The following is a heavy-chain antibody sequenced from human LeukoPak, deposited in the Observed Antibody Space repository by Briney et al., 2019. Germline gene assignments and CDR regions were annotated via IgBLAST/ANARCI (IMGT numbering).Heavy chain of an antibody. D-gene: IGHD3-22*01. J-gene: IGHJ3*02. Sequence: GGSLRLSCAASGFTFSSYWMSWVRQAPGQGLEWGANIKQDGSEKYYVDSVKGRFPISRDNAKNSLYLQMNSLRAEDTAVYYCAREWGDYYDSSGYRPGAFDIWGQGTMVTVSS. CDR2: IKQDGSEK. CDR3: AREWGDYYDSSGYRPGAFDI. CDR1: GFTFSSYW. V-gene: IGHV3-7*01.